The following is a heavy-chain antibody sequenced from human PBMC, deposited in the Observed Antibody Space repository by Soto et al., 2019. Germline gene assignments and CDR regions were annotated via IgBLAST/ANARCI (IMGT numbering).Heavy chain of an antibody. D-gene: IGHD4-17*01. V-gene: IGHV4-59*01. Sequence: SETLSLTCTVSGGSIRSYYWSWIRQPPGKRLEWIGYIYYSGSTYYNPSLKSRVTISVDTSTNQFSLQLRSVTAADTAVYYCAREADYGASTPFDYWGQGTLVTVSS. J-gene: IGHJ4*02. CDR3: AREADYGASTPFDY. CDR2: IYYSGST. CDR1: GGSIRSYY.